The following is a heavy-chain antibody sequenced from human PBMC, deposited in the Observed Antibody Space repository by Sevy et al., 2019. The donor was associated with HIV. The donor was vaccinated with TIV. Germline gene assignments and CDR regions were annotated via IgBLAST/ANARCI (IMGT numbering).Heavy chain of an antibody. Sequence: GESLKFSCAASGFTFSDYGMQWVRQAPGKGLEWVAVIWNDGSNKYYADSVKGRFTTSRDNSSNTLYLQMNSLRAEDTAVYYCARDVRGEGIRPGDLDYWGQGTLVTVSS. D-gene: IGHD3-10*02. CDR3: ARDVRGEGIRPGDLDY. CDR2: IWNDGSNK. J-gene: IGHJ4*02. CDR1: GFTFSDYG. V-gene: IGHV3-33*01.